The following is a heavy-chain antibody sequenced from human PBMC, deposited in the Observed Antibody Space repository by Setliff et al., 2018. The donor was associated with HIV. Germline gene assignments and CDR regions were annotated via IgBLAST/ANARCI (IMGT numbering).Heavy chain of an antibody. Sequence: PGGSLRLSCAASGFTFSDHYMDWVRQAPGKGLEWVALIWYDGSKKYYADAVKGRFTISRDNSKNTMYLQMSRLSDEDTAVYFCAREGGSSGHAGYFDIWCQGT. CDR1: GFTFSDHY. CDR2: IWYDGSKK. J-gene: IGHJ4*02. D-gene: IGHD6-19*01. CDR3: AREGGSSGHAGYFDI. V-gene: IGHV3-33*08.